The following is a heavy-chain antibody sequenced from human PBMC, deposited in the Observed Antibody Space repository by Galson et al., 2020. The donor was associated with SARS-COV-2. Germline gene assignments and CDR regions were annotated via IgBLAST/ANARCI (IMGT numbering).Heavy chain of an antibody. CDR3: ARPTHFACNITRCRAGFIDS. CDR1: GYTFTDYY. D-gene: IGHD2-2*01. CDR2: IKPSDGST. V-gene: IGHV1-46*01. J-gene: IGHJ4*02. Sequence: ASVKVSCKASGYTFTDYYMLWVRQAPGQGLEWMGIIKPSDGSTSYAQKFQGTVTMTRDTSTNTVFMELNSLRSEDTAMYYCARPTHFACNITRCRAGFIDSWGQGTLVTVSS.